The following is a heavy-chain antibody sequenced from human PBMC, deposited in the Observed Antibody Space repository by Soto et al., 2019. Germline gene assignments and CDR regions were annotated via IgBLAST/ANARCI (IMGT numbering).Heavy chain of an antibody. CDR1: GGSISSGGYY. J-gene: IGHJ4*02. CDR3: AREIVVVTAIDY. D-gene: IGHD2-21*02. CDR2: IYYSGST. V-gene: IGHV4-31*03. Sequence: QVQLQESGPGLVKPSQTLSLTCTVSGGSISSGGYYWSWIRQHPGKGLEWIGYIYYSGSTYYNPSLKSRVTLSVDTSKNQFALKLSSVTAADTAVYYCAREIVVVTAIDYWGQGTLVTVSS.